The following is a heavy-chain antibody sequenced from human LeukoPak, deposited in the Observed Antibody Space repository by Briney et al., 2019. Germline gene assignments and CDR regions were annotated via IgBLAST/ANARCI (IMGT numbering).Heavy chain of an antibody. CDR3: ARDYDSGWYLTEYGMDV. V-gene: IGHV1-18*04. D-gene: IGHD6-19*01. Sequence: ASVTVSCKASGYTFTSYGLSWVRQAPGQGLEWMGWISAYNGNANYAQKLQGRVTMTTDTSTRTAYMELRGLRSDDTAVYYCARDYDSGWYLTEYGMDVWGKGTTVTVSS. CDR2: ISAYNGNA. J-gene: IGHJ6*04. CDR1: GYTFTSYG.